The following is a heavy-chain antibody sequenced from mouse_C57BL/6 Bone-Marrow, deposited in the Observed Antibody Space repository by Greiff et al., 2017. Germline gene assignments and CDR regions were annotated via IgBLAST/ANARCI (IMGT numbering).Heavy chain of an antibody. Sequence: VQLQQSGAELVKPGASVKLSCTASGFNIKDYYMHWVKQRTEQGLEWIGRIDPEDGETKYAPKFQGKATITADTSSNTAYLQLSSLTSKDTAVYYCAPHYYGKGFDVWGTGTTVTVSS. D-gene: IGHD1-2*01. J-gene: IGHJ1*03. CDR1: GFNIKDYY. CDR2: IDPEDGET. V-gene: IGHV14-2*01. CDR3: APHYYGKGFDV.